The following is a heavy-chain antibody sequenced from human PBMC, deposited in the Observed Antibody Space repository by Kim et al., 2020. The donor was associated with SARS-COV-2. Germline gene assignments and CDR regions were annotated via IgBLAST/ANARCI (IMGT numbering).Heavy chain of an antibody. V-gene: IGHV1-8*01. D-gene: IGHD3-10*01. J-gene: IGHJ4*02. Sequence: YVQEFQGRVTMTRDTSISTAYMELSSLTSEDTALYYCARSGFGSGISFDIWGQGTRVTVSS. CDR3: ARSGFGSGISFDI.